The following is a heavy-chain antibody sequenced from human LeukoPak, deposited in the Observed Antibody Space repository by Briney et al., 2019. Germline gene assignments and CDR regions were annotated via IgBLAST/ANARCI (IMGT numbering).Heavy chain of an antibody. V-gene: IGHV4-39*01. D-gene: IGHD5-24*01. Sequence: PSETLSLTCTVSPDSISNSRYHWAWIRQPPGKGLEWIGNIYYSGSTYYNPSLKSRVTISVDRSKNQFSLKVSSVTAAGTAVYYCARHEGRQEINYWGQGTLVTVSS. CDR1: PDSISNSRYH. CDR2: IYYSGST. J-gene: IGHJ4*02. CDR3: ARHEGRQEINY.